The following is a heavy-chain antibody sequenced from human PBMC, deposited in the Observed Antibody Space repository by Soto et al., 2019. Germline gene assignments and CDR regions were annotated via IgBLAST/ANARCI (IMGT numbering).Heavy chain of an antibody. Sequence: QVTLKESGPVLVKPTETLTLTCTVSGFSLSNARMGVSWIRQPPGKALEWLAHIFSNDEKSYSTSLKSRLTISKDTSKSQVVLTMTNMDPVDTATYYCARMIRMWSSSSPSNWFDPWGQGTLVTVSS. J-gene: IGHJ5*02. CDR2: IFSNDEK. D-gene: IGHD6-6*01. CDR1: GFSLSNARMG. V-gene: IGHV2-26*01. CDR3: ARMIRMWSSSSPSNWFDP.